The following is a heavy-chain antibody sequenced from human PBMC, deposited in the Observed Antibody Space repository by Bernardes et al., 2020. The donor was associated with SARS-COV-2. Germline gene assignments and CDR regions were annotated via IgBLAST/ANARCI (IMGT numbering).Heavy chain of an antibody. Sequence: GALRLSCAASGFTFSRYWMHWVRQGPGKGLVWASRVNTDGTSTTYADSVKGRFTISRDNAKNTLYLQMNSLTVEDTAVYYCARSDFYDGSGYYYGYWGQGILVTVSS. D-gene: IGHD3-22*01. CDR3: ARSDFYDGSGYYYGY. CDR1: GFTFSRYW. CDR2: VNTDGTST. V-gene: IGHV3-74*01. J-gene: IGHJ4*02.